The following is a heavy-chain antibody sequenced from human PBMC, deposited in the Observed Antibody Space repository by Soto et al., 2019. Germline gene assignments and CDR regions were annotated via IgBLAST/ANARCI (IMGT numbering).Heavy chain of an antibody. D-gene: IGHD2-21*02. V-gene: IGHV3-30-3*01. CDR1: GFTFSSYA. Sequence: QVQLVESGGGVVQPGRSLRLSCAASGFTFSSYAMHWVRQAPGKGLEWVAVISYDGSNKYYADSVKGRFTISRDNSKNTLYLQRNSLRAEDTAFYYCAKERFALIVVVTATSYYFDYWGQGTLVTVSS. J-gene: IGHJ4*02. CDR2: ISYDGSNK. CDR3: AKERFALIVVVTATSYYFDY.